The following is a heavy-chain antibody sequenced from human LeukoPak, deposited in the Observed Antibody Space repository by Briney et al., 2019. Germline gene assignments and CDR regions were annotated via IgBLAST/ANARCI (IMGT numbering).Heavy chain of an antibody. Sequence: ASVKVSCKASGYTFTSYGISWVRQAPGQGLEWMGWISAYNGNTNYAQKFQGRVTMTRDTSISTAYMELSRLRSDDTAVYYCARGGATVVTRPYYYYGRDVWGQGTTVTVSS. CDR3: ARGGATVVTRPYYYYGRDV. V-gene: IGHV1-18*01. CDR1: GYTFTSYG. CDR2: ISAYNGNT. J-gene: IGHJ6*02. D-gene: IGHD4-23*01.